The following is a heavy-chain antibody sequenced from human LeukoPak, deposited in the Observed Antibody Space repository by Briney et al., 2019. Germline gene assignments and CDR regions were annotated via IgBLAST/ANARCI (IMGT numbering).Heavy chain of an antibody. V-gene: IGHV4-59*12. CDR2: IYYSGST. J-gene: IGHJ5*02. Sequence: SETLSLTCTVSGGSISSYYWSWIRQPPGKGLEWIGYIYYSGSTYYNPSLRSRATISVDTSKNQFSLKLSSVTAADTAVYYCARGPQEWIQLNWFDPWGQGTLVTVSS. CDR3: ARGPQEWIQLNWFDP. CDR1: GGSISSYY. D-gene: IGHD5-18*01.